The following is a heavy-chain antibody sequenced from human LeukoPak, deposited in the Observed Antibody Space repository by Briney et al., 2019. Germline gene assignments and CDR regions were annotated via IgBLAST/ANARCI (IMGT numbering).Heavy chain of an antibody. CDR3: ARGRFLEWLLDY. D-gene: IGHD3-3*01. CDR2: INPNSGGT. J-gene: IGHJ4*02. Sequence: ASVKVSCKASGYTFTGYYMHWVRQAPGQVLEWMGWINPNSGGTNYAQKFQGRVTMTRDTSISTAYMELSRLRSDDTAVYYCARGRFLEWLLDYWGQGTLVTVSS. CDR1: GYTFTGYY. V-gene: IGHV1-2*02.